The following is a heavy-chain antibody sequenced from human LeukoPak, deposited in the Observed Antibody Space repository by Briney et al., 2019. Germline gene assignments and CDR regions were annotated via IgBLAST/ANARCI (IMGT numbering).Heavy chain of an antibody. D-gene: IGHD1-26*01. CDR2: TSGSGGST. CDR3: AKVAEKIVGATRIDY. Sequence: PGGSLRLSCAASGFTFSSYAMSWVRQAPGKGLEWVSATSGSGGSTYYADSVKGRFTISRDNSKNTLYLQMNSLRAEDTAVYYCAKVAEKIVGATRIDYWGQGTLVTVSS. CDR1: GFTFSSYA. J-gene: IGHJ4*02. V-gene: IGHV3-23*01.